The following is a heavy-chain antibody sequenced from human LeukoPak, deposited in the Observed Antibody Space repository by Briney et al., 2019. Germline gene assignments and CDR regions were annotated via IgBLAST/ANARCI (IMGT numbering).Heavy chain of an antibody. CDR3: AKGTGDYASDYFDY. CDR1: GFTFSSYS. V-gene: IGHV3-21*01. J-gene: IGHJ4*02. D-gene: IGHD4-17*01. Sequence: GGSLRLSCAASGFTFSSYSMNWVRQAPGKGLEWVSSISSSSSYIYYADSVKGRFTISRDNAKNSLYLQMNSLRAEDTAVYYCAKGTGDYASDYFDYWGQGTLVTVSS. CDR2: ISSSSSYI.